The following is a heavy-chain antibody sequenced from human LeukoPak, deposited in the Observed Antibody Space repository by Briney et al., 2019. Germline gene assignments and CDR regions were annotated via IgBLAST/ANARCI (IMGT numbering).Heavy chain of an antibody. CDR3: ARLTSYGSGSYSLDY. CDR1: GGSISSYY. D-gene: IGHD3-10*01. V-gene: IGHV4-4*07. J-gene: IGHJ4*02. CDR2: IYTSGST. Sequence: PSETLSLTCTVSGGSISSYYWSWIRQPAGKGLEWIGRIYTSGSTNYNPSLKSRVTMSVDTSKNQFSLELSSVTAADTAVYYCARLTSYGSGSYSLDYWGQGTLVTVSS.